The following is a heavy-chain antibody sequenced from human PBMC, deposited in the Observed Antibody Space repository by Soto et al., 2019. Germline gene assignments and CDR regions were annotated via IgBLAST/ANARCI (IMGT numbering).Heavy chain of an antibody. Sequence: SETLSLTCTVSGGSISSYYWSWIRQPPGKGLEWIGYIYYSGSTNYNPSLKSRVTISVDTSKNQFSLKLSSVTAADTAVYYCARSYSSGPYYYYYMDVWGKGTTVTVSS. V-gene: IGHV4-59*01. CDR1: GGSISSYY. J-gene: IGHJ6*03. CDR2: IYYSGST. D-gene: IGHD6-19*01. CDR3: ARSYSSGPYYYYYMDV.